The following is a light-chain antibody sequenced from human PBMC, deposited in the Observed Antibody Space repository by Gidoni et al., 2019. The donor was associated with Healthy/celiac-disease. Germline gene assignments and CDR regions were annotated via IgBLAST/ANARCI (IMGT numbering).Light chain of an antibody. J-gene: IGKJ4*01. CDR2: GAS. V-gene: IGKV3-20*01. CDR3: QQYGSSPLT. CDR1: QSVSSSY. Sequence: EIVLTQSPGTLSWSPGERATLSCRASQSVSSSYLAWYQQKPGQAPRLLIYGASSRANGIPDRFSGSGSGTDFTLTISRLEPEDFAVYYCQQYGSSPLTFXGXTKVEIK.